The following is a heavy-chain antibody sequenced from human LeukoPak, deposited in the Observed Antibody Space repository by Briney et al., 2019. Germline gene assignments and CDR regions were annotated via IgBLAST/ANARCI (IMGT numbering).Heavy chain of an antibody. CDR3: ARKSFYYGSGSYRFDY. V-gene: IGHV4-4*02. D-gene: IGHD3-10*01. Sequence: SETLSLTCAVSGGSISSSNWWSWVRQPPGKGLEWIGEIFHSGTTNYNPSLKSRLTISVDKSKNQFSLQLSSVTAADTAVYYCARKSFYYGSGSYRFDYWGQGTLVTVSS. J-gene: IGHJ4*02. CDR1: GGSISSSNW. CDR2: IFHSGTT.